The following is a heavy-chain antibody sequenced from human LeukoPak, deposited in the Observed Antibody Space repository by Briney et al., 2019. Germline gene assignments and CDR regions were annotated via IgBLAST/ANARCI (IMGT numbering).Heavy chain of an antibody. V-gene: IGHV1-18*01. J-gene: IGHJ6*02. CDR3: AGYYDSSGYAHRENYYYYYGMDV. Sequence: ASVQVSCKTSGYIFAHNGISWVRQAPGQGPEWMGWISAYNGDTNYAQNFQGRVTMTRDTSTSTVYMELRSLRSDDTAVYYCAGYYDSSGYAHRENYYYYYGMDVWGQGTTVTVSS. CDR2: ISAYNGDT. CDR1: GYIFAHNG. D-gene: IGHD3-22*01.